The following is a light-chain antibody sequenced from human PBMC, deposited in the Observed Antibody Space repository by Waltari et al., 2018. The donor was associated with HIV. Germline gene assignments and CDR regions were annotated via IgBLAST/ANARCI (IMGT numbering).Light chain of an antibody. CDR1: QSISSSH. V-gene: IGKV3-20*01. Sequence: EIVLTQSPGTLSLSPGERATVSCRASQSISSSHLTWYQQRPGQAPRLLIYGASSRATGIPDRFSGSRSGTDFTLTISRLEPEDFALYYCQQYGSSPGTFGQGTKVEIK. CDR2: GAS. J-gene: IGKJ1*01. CDR3: QQYGSSPGT.